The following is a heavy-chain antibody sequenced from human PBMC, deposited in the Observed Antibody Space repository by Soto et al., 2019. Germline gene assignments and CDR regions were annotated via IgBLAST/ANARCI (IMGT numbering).Heavy chain of an antibody. CDR2: FDPEDGET. J-gene: IGHJ4*02. D-gene: IGHD6-19*01. V-gene: IGHV1-24*01. CDR3: ATTGYSSGWYIPY. Sequence: WASVKVSCKVSGYTLTELSMHWVRQAPGKGLEWMGGFDPEDGETIYAQKFQGRVTMTEDTSTDTAYMELSSLRSEDTAVYYCATTGYSSGWYIPYWGQGTLVTVSS. CDR1: GYTLTELS.